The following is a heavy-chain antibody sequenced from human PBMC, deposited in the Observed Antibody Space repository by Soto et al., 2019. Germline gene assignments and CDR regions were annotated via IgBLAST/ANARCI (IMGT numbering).Heavy chain of an antibody. D-gene: IGHD2-8*02. CDR3: ARPPGGHDSGGNYMDV. CDR2: IIPIVGLT. V-gene: IGHV1-69*02. CDR1: GGSLSSYP. Sequence: QVQLVQSGSEVKNPGSSVKVSCRASGGSLSSYPITWVRQAPGQGLEWMGRIIPIVGLTNYAQKFQGRVTITADKSTSTAYMELGSLRSDDTAVYYCARPPGGHDSGGNYMDVWGKGTMVIVSS. J-gene: IGHJ6*03.